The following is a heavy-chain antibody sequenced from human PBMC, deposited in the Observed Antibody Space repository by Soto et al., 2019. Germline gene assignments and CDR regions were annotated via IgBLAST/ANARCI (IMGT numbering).Heavy chain of an antibody. D-gene: IGHD6-19*01. J-gene: IGHJ4*02. CDR2: INPNSGGT. Sequence: GASVKVPCKASGYTFTGYYMHWVRQAPGQGLEWMGWINPNSGGTNYAQKFQGRVTMTRDTSISTAHMELSRLRSDDPTVYYCARDVAVAVNFDYWGQGTLVTVSS. CDR1: GYTFTGYY. CDR3: ARDVAVAVNFDY. V-gene: IGHV1-2*02.